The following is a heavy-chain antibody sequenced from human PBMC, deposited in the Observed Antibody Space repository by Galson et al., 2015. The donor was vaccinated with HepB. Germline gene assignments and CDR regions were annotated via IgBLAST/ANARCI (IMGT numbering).Heavy chain of an antibody. CDR2: ITRSSIYV. CDR3: AREFIGLVGGTTLAYLDY. J-gene: IGHJ4*02. CDR1: GFTYSTYR. V-gene: IGHV3-21*06. Sequence: SLRLSCAASGFTYSTYRMNWVRQAPGKGLEWVASITRSSIYVFYADSVKGRFTVSRDNAKNSLYLQMNSLRDEDTAVYYFAREFIGLVGGTTLAYLDYWGQGSIVTVSS. D-gene: IGHD1-26*01.